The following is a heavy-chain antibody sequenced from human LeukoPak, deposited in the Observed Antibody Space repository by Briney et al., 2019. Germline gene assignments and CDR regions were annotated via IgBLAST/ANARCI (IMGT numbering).Heavy chain of an antibody. CDR2: INHSGST. CDR3: ARGRGDYSSGWYVGYYYYYYMDV. D-gene: IGHD6-19*01. V-gene: IGHV4-34*01. CDR1: GGSFSGYY. J-gene: IGHJ6*03. Sequence: PSETLSLTCAVYGGSFSGYYWSWIRQPPGKGLEWIGEINHSGSTNYNPSLKSRVTISVDTSKNQFSLKLSSVTAADTAVYYCARGRGDYSSGWYVGYYYYYYMDVWGKGTTVTVSS.